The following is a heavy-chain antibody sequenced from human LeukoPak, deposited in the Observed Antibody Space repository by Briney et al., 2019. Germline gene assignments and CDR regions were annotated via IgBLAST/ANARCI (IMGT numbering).Heavy chain of an antibody. CDR3: AIDLSFGSLDC. D-gene: IGHD2-15*01. J-gene: IGHJ4*02. CDR1: GFILSTHG. CDR2: TWYDGSRE. Sequence: GGSLRLSCAASGFILSTHGMHWVRQAPGKGLEWVAGTWYDGSREDYADSVKGRFPISRDMSKNTLNLQMNSLRVEDTAMFYCAIDLSFGSLDCRGQGTLVTVSS. V-gene: IGHV3-33*01.